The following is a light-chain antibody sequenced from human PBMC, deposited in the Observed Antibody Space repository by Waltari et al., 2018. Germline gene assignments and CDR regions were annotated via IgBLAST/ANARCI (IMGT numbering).Light chain of an antibody. CDR1: TSISSW. J-gene: IGKJ1*01. CDR2: DAS. V-gene: IGKV1-5*01. CDR3: QQYNSYPWT. Sequence: DIQMTQSPSTLSASVGDRVTIPCRASTSISSWLAWYQQKPGKAPKLLIYDASSLESGVPSRFSGSGSGTEFTLTISSLQPDDFATYYCQQYNSYPWTFGQGTKVEIK.